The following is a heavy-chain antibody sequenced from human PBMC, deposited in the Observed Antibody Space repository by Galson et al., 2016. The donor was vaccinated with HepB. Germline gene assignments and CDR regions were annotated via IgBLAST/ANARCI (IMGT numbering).Heavy chain of an antibody. V-gene: IGHV3-74*01. J-gene: IGHJ5*02. CDR3: GRDHSVVLTTAYNWFDP. CDR1: GFAFGSHW. CDR2: INSDGTIS. Sequence: SLRLSCAASGFAFGSHWMHWVRQVPGKGLVWVSRINSDGTISNYADSVKGRFTISRDNAKNTLYLQMNSLRVKDTAVYYCGRDHSVVLTTAYNWFDPWGQGTLVTFFS. D-gene: IGHD4-23*01.